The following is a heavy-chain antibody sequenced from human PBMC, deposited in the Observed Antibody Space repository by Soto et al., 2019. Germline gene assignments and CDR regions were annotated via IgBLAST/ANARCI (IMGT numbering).Heavy chain of an antibody. CDR2: IYHSGST. J-gene: IGHJ6*02. CDR3: ARGPFGGDYYYYGMDV. Sequence: SETLSLTCTVSGGSISSGGYSWSWIRQPPGKGLEWIGYIYHSGSTYYNPSLKSRVTISVDRSKNQFSLKLSSVTAADTAVYYCARGPFGGDYYYYGMDVWGQGTTVTVSS. CDR1: GGSISSGGYS. D-gene: IGHD3-3*01. V-gene: IGHV4-30-2*01.